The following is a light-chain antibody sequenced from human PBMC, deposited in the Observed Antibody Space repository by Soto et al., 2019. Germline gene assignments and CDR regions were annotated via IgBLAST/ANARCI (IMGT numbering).Light chain of an antibody. CDR3: QQRSNWPPIT. J-gene: IGKJ5*01. CDR2: GAS. V-gene: IGKV3D-20*02. CDR1: QSVSSTY. Sequence: EIVLTQSPGTLSLSPGERATLSCRASQSVSSTYLAWYQHKPGQAPRLLIYGASSRATGIPDRFSGSGSGTDFTLIISRLEPEDFAVYYCQQRSNWPPITFGQGTRLEIK.